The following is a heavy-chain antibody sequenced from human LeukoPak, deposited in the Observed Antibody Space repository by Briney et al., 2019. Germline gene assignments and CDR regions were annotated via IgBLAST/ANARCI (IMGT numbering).Heavy chain of an antibody. D-gene: IGHD4-17*01. CDR3: ARHYDYEDGYYGMDV. J-gene: IGHJ6*02. CDR1: GGSISSSSYY. V-gene: IGHV4-39*07. CDR2: IYYSGST. Sequence: SQTLSLTCTVSGGSISSSSYYWGWIRQPPGKGLEWIGSIYYSGSTYYNPSLKSRVTISVDTSKNQFSLKLSSVTAADTAVYYCARHYDYEDGYYGMDVWGQGTTVTVSS.